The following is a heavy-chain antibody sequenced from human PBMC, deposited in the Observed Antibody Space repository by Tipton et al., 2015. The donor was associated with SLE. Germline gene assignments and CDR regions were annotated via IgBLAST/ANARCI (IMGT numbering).Heavy chain of an antibody. J-gene: IGHJ6*03. D-gene: IGHD2-21*02. CDR2: INHSGST. CDR1: GVSFSGYY. CDR3: ARGRTQTYCGGDCPWGMDV. Sequence: TLSLTCAVYGVSFSGYYWSWIRQPPGKGLEWIWEINHSGSTNYNPSLKSRVTISVDTSKNQFPLKLSSVTAADTAVYYCARGRTQTYCGGDCPWGMDVWGKGTTVTVSS. V-gene: IGHV4-34*01.